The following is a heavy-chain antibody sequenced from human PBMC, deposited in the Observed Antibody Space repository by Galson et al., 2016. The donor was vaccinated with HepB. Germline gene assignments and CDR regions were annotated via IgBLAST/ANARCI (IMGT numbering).Heavy chain of an antibody. Sequence: SLRLSCAASGFTFDDYAMHWVRQAPGKGLEWVSGTSWNSGSIGYADSVKGRFTISRDNDKNSLHPQMNILRAEDTALYYCARGRGSNWRDAFDIWGQGTLVTVSS. J-gene: IGHJ4*02. CDR1: GFTFDDYA. V-gene: IGHV3-9*01. D-gene: IGHD6-13*01. CDR3: ARGRGSNWRDAFDI. CDR2: TSWNSGSI.